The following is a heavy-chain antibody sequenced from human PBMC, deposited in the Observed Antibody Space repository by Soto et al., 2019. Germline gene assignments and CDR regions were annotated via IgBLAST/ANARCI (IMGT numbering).Heavy chain of an antibody. J-gene: IGHJ4*02. Sequence: PSDTLSLTCTVSGGSISRYYWGWIRQPPGKGLEWIGTVSHGGSTNYNPSLKSRVTISVDTSKNQFSLKLSSVTAADTAVYYCARCYNYGSTFDYWGQGTLVTVSS. CDR1: GGSISRYY. D-gene: IGHD5-18*01. CDR2: VSHGGST. V-gene: IGHV4-59*08. CDR3: ARCYNYGSTFDY.